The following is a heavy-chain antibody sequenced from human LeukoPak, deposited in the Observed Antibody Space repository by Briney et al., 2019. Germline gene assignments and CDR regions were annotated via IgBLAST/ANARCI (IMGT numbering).Heavy chain of an antibody. Sequence: ASVKVSCKASGGTFSSYAISWVRQAPGQGLEWMGRIIPILGIANYAQKFQGRVTITADKSTSTAYMELSSLRSEDTAVYYCARVSEYSYGYRGESYRGYWGQGTLVTVSS. CDR2: IIPILGIA. CDR1: GGTFSSYA. J-gene: IGHJ4*02. V-gene: IGHV1-69*04. D-gene: IGHD5-18*01. CDR3: ARVSEYSYGYRGESYRGY.